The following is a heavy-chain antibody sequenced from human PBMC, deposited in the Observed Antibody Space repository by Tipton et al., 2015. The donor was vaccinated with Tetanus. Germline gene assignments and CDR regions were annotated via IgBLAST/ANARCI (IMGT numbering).Heavy chain of an antibody. CDR3: ARKLGNGWFDP. CDR2: FYYSGNT. D-gene: IGHD2-8*01. V-gene: IGHV4-59*01. CDR1: DGSLGTFY. Sequence: TLSLTCTVSDGSLGTFYWTWIRQPPGKRLEWIGYFYYSGNTNYNPSFNNRVTISVDTSKNQLSLTLSSVTTADTAVYYCARKLGNGWFDPWGQGILVTVSS. J-gene: IGHJ5*02.